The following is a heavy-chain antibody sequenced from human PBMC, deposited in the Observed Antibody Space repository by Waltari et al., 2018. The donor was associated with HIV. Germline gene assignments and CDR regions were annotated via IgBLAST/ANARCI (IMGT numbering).Heavy chain of an antibody. CDR1: GFIFTDFA. CDR2: ILGGGET. Sequence: QLLESGGGLVEPGGSLRLSCAASGFIFTDFAMDWVRRAPGKGLEWVSAILGGGETFYADSVKGRFTISRDNSKNTLYLQMNSLRADDAAVYYCVKDSGRAADVFDLWGQGTMVTVSS. CDR3: VKDSGRAADVFDL. J-gene: IGHJ3*01. V-gene: IGHV3-23*01. D-gene: IGHD3-10*01.